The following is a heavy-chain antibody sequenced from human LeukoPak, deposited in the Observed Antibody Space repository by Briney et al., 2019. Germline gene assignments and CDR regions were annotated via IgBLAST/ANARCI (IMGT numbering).Heavy chain of an antibody. CDR1: GGTFSSYA. CDR3: ARDLTEGELPFDY. J-gene: IGHJ4*02. CDR2: IIPIFGIA. V-gene: IGHV1-69*04. Sequence: SVKVSCKASGGTFSSYAISWVRQAPGQGLEWMGRIIPIFGIANYAEKFQGRVTITADKSTSTAYMELSSLRSEDTAVYYCARDLTEGELPFDYWGQGTLVTAPS. D-gene: IGHD1-26*01.